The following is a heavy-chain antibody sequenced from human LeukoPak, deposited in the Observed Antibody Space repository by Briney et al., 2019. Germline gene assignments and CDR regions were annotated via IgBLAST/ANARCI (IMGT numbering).Heavy chain of an antibody. CDR3: ARDPSINAFDI. CDR2: IYAGGST. D-gene: IGHD2-2*01. CDR1: GFTVSSSY. V-gene: IGHV3-53*01. Sequence: GGSLRLSCAASGFTVSSSYMSWVRQAPGKGLEWVSVIYAGGSTYYADSVKGRFTISRDNSKNTLYLQMNSLRAEDTAFCYCARDPSINAFDIWGQGTMVTVSS. J-gene: IGHJ3*02.